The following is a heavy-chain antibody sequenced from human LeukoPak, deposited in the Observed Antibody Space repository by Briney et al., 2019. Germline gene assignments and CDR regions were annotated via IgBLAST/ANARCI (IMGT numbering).Heavy chain of an antibody. CDR3: AKSGSGFYPAGNSDY. V-gene: IGHV3-23*01. CDR1: GFTFSNYA. D-gene: IGHD3-3*01. CDR2: ISGNGGST. Sequence: SGGSLRLSCAASGFTFSNYAMSWVRQAPGKGLEWVSGISGNGGSTHYADSVKGRFTISRDNSKNTLYLQMNSLRVEDTAVYYCAKSGSGFYPAGNSDYWGQGTLVTVSS. J-gene: IGHJ4*02.